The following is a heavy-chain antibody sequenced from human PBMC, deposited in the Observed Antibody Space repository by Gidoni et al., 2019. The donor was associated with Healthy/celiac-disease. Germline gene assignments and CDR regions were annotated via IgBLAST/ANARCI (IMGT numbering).Heavy chain of an antibody. Sequence: EVQLVESGGGLVQPGRSLRLSCAASGFTFDDYAMHWVRQAPGKGLEWFSGISWNSGSIGYADSVKGRFTISRDNAKNSLYLQMNSLRAEDTALYYCAKDYTAMPYYFDYWGQGTLVTVSS. V-gene: IGHV3-9*01. CDR3: AKDYTAMPYYFDY. J-gene: IGHJ4*02. CDR1: GFTFDDYA. D-gene: IGHD5-18*01. CDR2: ISWNSGSI.